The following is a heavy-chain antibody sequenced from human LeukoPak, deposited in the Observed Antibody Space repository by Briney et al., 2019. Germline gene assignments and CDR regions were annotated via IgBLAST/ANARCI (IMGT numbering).Heavy chain of an antibody. CDR2: ISYDGSNK. CDR3: ARDQTPSYDFWSGHYYYCGMDV. D-gene: IGHD3-3*01. Sequence: GGSLRLSCAASGFTFSSYAMHWVRQAPGKGLEWVAVISYDGSNKYYADSVKGRFTISRDNSKNTLYLQMNSLRAEDTAVYYCARDQTPSYDFWSGHYYYCGMDVWGQGTTVTVSS. V-gene: IGHV3-30-3*01. J-gene: IGHJ6*02. CDR1: GFTFSSYA.